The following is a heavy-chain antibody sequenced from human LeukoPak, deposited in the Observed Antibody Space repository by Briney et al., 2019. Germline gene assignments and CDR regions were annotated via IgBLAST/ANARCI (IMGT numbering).Heavy chain of an antibody. V-gene: IGHV3-7*03. CDR2: IKQDGSEK. J-gene: IGHJ4*02. CDR1: GFTFSSYW. D-gene: IGHD3-10*01. Sequence: GGSLRLSCAASGFTFSSYWMSWVRQAPGKGLEWVANIKQDGSEKYYVDSVEGRFTISRDNAKNSLYLQMNSLRAEDTAVYYCARDPDYYGSGSFDYWGQGTLVTVSS. CDR3: ARDPDYYGSGSFDY.